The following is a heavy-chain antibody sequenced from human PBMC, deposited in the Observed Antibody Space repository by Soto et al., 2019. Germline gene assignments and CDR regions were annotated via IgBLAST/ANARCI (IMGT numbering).Heavy chain of an antibody. J-gene: IGHJ4*02. V-gene: IGHV1-69*02. CDR1: GGTFSSYT. Sequence: GASVKVSCKASGGTFSSYTISWVRQAPGQGLEWMGRIIPILGIANYAQKFQGRVTITADKSTSTAYMELSSLRSEDTAVYYCARAPDTMVRGVITPNFDCWGQGTLVTVSS. D-gene: IGHD3-10*01. CDR3: ARAPDTMVRGVITPNFDC. CDR2: IIPILGIA.